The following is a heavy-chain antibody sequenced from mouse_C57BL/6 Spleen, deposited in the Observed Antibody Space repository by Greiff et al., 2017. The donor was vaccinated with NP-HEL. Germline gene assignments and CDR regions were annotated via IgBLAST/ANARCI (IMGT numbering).Heavy chain of an antibody. J-gene: IGHJ1*03. Sequence: DVKLVESGPGLAKPSQTLSLTCSVTGYSITSDYWNWIRKFPGNKLEYMGYISYSGSTYYNPSLKSRISITRDTSKNQYYLQLNSVTTEDTATYYCARGYGNYFYWYFDVWGTGTTVTVSS. CDR3: ARGYGNYFYWYFDV. CDR2: ISYSGST. D-gene: IGHD2-10*02. V-gene: IGHV3-8*01. CDR1: GYSITSDY.